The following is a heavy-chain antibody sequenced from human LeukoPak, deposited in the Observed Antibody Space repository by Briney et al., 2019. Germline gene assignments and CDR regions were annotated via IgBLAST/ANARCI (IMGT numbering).Heavy chain of an antibody. CDR3: ARGRKWLRYPELIDY. Sequence: ASVKVSCKASGYTFTGYYMHWVRQAPGQGLEWMGWIYPNSGGTNYAQNFQGRVTMTRDTSISTAYMELSRLTSDDTAVYYCARGRKWLRYPELIDYWGQGTQVTVSS. J-gene: IGHJ4*02. V-gene: IGHV1-2*02. D-gene: IGHD5-12*01. CDR2: IYPNSGGT. CDR1: GYTFTGYY.